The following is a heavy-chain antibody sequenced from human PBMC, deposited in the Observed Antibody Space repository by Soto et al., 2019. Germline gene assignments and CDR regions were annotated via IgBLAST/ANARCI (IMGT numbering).Heavy chain of an antibody. V-gene: IGHV3-23*01. CDR2: IGGGGTDT. J-gene: IGHJ5*02. Sequence: QLLESGGGLVQPGGSLRVHCVASGFTFGDYAMSWVRQAPGKGLEWVASIGGGGTDTYYAASVKGRFTISRDNAKSTLYMQMHNLRVEDTDLYYCAKDAVSYNGEWDGFDTWGQGTLVTVSS. CDR3: AKDAVSYNGEWDGFDT. CDR1: GFTFGDYA. D-gene: IGHD3-10*01.